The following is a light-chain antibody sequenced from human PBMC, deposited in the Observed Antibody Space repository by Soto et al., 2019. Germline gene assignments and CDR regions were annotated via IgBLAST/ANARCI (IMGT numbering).Light chain of an antibody. CDR2: GAS. CDR1: RSVRSN. J-gene: IGKJ1*01. CDR3: QQYNYWPGT. V-gene: IGKV3-15*01. Sequence: EIVLTQSPGTLSLSPGERATLSCKASRSVRSNLAWYQQKPGQAPRLLISGASTRATGITDRFSGSGSGTEFTLTINSLQSEDFAVYYCQQYNYWPGTFGQGTKV.